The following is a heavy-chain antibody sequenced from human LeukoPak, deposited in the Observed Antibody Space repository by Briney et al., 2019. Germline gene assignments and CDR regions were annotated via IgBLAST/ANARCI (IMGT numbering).Heavy chain of an antibody. D-gene: IGHD5-18*01. CDR1: GFTFSSYG. Sequence: PGGSLRLSCAASGFTFSSYGMHWVRQAPGKGLEWVGRIKSKTDGGTTDYAAPVKGRFTISRDDSKNTLYLQMNSLKTEDTAVYYCTTAPHPQYRHFDYWGQGTLVTVSS. J-gene: IGHJ4*02. CDR3: TTAPHPQYRHFDY. V-gene: IGHV3-15*01. CDR2: IKSKTDGGTT.